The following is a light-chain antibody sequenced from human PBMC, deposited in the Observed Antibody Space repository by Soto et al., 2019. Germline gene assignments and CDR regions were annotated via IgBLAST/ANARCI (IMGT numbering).Light chain of an antibody. CDR2: AAS. CDR1: QSVSSYY. CDR3: QQCGSSPWT. Sequence: ESVLTQSPGTLSLSPGERATLSCRASQSVSSYYLAWYQQKPGQAPRLLIYAASSRATGIPDRFSGGGSGTDFTLTISRLEPEDFAVYYCQQCGSSPWTFGQGTQVDNK. J-gene: IGKJ1*01. V-gene: IGKV3-20*01.